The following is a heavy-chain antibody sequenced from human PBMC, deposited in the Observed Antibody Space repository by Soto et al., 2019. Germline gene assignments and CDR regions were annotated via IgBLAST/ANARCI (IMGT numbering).Heavy chain of an antibody. CDR3: ARESEDLTSNFDD. V-gene: IGHV3-21*06. J-gene: IGHJ4*02. Sequence: RLSCAASWFTFTRYSMHWVRQAPGKGLEWVSSISSTTNYIYYGDSMKGRFTISRDNAKNSLYLEMNSLRAEDTAVYYCARESEDLTSNFDDWGQGTLLTVSS. CDR1: WFTFTRYS. CDR2: ISSTTNYI.